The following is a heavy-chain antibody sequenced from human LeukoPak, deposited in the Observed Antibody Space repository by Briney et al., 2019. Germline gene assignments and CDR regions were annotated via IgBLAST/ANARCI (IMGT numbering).Heavy chain of an antibody. D-gene: IGHD3-22*01. CDR3: VKDLYYDNSGYYSRAFDY. Sequence: GGSLRLSCAASGFNFSNYAMHWVRQAPGKGLEYVSAINSNGGRTYYADSVKGRFTISRDNSKNTLFLQMSSLRVEDTAVYYCVKDLYYDNSGYYSRAFDYWGQGTLVTVSS. J-gene: IGHJ4*02. CDR1: GFNFSNYA. V-gene: IGHV3-64D*06. CDR2: INSNGGRT.